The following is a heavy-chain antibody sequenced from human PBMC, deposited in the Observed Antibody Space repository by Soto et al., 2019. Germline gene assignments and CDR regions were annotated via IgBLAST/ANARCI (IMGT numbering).Heavy chain of an antibody. V-gene: IGHV3-74*01. J-gene: IGHJ5*02. CDR3: ARASEQWLKGSTNWFDR. CDR1: GFTFSSYW. CDR2: INSDGSST. Sequence: EVQLVESGGGLVQPGGSLRLSCAASGFTFSSYWMHWVRQAPGKGLVWVSRINSDGSSTSYADSVKGRFTISRDNAKNTLYLQMNSLRAEDTAVYYCARASEQWLKGSTNWFDRWGQGTLVTVSS. D-gene: IGHD6-19*01.